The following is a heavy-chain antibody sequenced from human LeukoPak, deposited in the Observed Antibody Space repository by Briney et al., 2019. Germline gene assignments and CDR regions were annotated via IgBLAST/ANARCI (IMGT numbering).Heavy chain of an antibody. D-gene: IGHD1-1*01. V-gene: IGHV1-2*02. CDR3: ARASNWNDMAYFDY. J-gene: IGHJ4*02. CDR1: GYTFTGYY. CDR2: INPNSGGT. Sequence: ASVKVSCKASGYTFTGYYMHWVRQAPGQGLEWMGWINPNSGGTNYTQKFQGRVTMTRDTSISTAYMELSRLRSDDTAVYYCARASNWNDMAYFDYRGQGTLVTVSS.